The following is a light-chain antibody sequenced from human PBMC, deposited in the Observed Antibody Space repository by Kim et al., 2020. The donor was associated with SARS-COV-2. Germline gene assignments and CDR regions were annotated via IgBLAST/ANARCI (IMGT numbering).Light chain of an antibody. Sequence: ELTQPPSASGTPGQRVTISCSGSRSNIGSTAVNCYQHIPGTAPKLLIYTNNQRPSAVPYRFSVSKSGTSASLAISGLQSEDEDDYYCETWEDSLNGRVFGGGTQLTVL. V-gene: IGLV1-44*01. CDR1: RSNIGSTA. J-gene: IGLJ3*02. CDR2: TNN. CDR3: ETWEDSLNGRV.